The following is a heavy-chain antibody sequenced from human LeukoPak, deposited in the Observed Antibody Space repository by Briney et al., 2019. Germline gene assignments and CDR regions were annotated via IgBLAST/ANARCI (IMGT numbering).Heavy chain of an antibody. D-gene: IGHD2-15*01. CDR2: MYYSGST. J-gene: IGHJ5*02. CDR1: GGSISSYY. Sequence: SETLSLTCTVSGGSISSYYWSWIRQPPGKGLEWIGYMYYSGSTNYNPSTNYNPSLKSRVTISVDTSKNQFSLKLSSVTAADTAVYYCARMLSGWSTPNWFDPWGQGTLVTVSS. CDR3: ARMLSGWSTPNWFDP. V-gene: IGHV4-59*01.